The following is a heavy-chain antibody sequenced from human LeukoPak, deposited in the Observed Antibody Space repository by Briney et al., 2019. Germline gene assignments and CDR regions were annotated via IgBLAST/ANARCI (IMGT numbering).Heavy chain of an antibody. CDR1: GFSFRNSW. V-gene: IGHV3-7*01. CDR3: AKVAHYYYGSESYYFFEH. CDR2: IKEDGTEK. J-gene: IGHJ4*02. Sequence: PGGSLRLSCAGSGFSFRNSWMSWVRQAPGKGLEWVANIKEDGTEKYYVDSVKGRFTISRDNAKNSLYLQMNSLRVEDTATYYCAKVAHYYYGSESYYFFEHWGQGTPVTASS. D-gene: IGHD3-10*01.